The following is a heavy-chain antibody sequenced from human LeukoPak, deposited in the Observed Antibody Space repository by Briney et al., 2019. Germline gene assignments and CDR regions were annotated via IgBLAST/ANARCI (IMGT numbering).Heavy chain of an antibody. CDR3: AGDSKLYCSDSKCHWGFDL. V-gene: IGHV3-30*02. D-gene: IGHD2-15*01. CDR1: GFTFSSYG. Sequence: GGSLRLSCAASGFTFSSYGMHWVRQAPGKGLEWVAFIRYDGSNKYYADSVKGRFTISRDNSKNTLYLQMNSLRAEDTAVYYCAGDSKLYCSDSKCHWGFDLWGQGTVVTVSS. J-gene: IGHJ3*01. CDR2: IRYDGSNK.